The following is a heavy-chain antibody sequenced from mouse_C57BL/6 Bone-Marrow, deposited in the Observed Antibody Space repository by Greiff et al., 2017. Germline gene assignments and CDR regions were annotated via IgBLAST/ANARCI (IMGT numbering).Heavy chain of an antibody. Sequence: VHVKQSGAELVKPGASVKLSCTASGFNIKDYYMHWVKQRTEQGLEWIGRIDPEDGETKYAPKFQGKDTITADTSSNTAYLQLSSLTSEDTAVYYCASSPPSYGSSYVDYWGQGTTLTVSS. V-gene: IGHV14-2*01. J-gene: IGHJ2*01. D-gene: IGHD1-1*01. CDR2: IDPEDGET. CDR1: GFNIKDYY. CDR3: ASSPPSYGSSYVDY.